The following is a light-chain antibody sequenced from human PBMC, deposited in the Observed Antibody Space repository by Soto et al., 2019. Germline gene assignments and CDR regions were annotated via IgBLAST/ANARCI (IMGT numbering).Light chain of an antibody. V-gene: IGKV2-28*01. J-gene: IGKJ4*01. CDR3: MQALHTPLT. CDR2: LGS. CDR1: QSLLYVNGYNY. Sequence: DIVMTQSPLSLPVTPGEPASISCRSSQSLLYVNGYNYLHWYLQKPGQSPQLLIYLGSNRASGVPDRFSGSGSGTDFTLKISRVEAEDVGVYYCMQALHTPLTFGGGTKVEI.